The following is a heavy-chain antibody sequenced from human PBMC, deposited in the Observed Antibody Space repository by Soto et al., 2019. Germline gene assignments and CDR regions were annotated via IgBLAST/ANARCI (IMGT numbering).Heavy chain of an antibody. CDR3: ARDPRQDCSGETCYYS. D-gene: IGHD2-15*01. CDR1: GATFSREV. J-gene: IGHJ4*02. CDR2: MIPIFGTT. V-gene: IGHV1-69*01. Sequence: VKVSCKASGATFSREVISWVRQAPGQGLEWMGGMIPIFGTTTYGEKFQGRVTITADESTSTTYMELSSLKSEDTAVYYCARDPRQDCSGETCYYSWGQGTLVTVSS.